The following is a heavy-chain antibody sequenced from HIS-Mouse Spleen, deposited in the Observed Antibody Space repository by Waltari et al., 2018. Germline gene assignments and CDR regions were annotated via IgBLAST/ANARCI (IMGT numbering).Heavy chain of an antibody. V-gene: IGHV3-30*18. CDR3: AKDRLYDSSGYYFDAFDI. Sequence: QVQLVESGGGVVQPWWSLRLSCAASGFTFSSYGMHWVRQAPGKGLEWVAVISYDGSNKYYADSVKGRFTISRDNSKNTLYLQMNSLRAEDTAVYYCAKDRLYDSSGYYFDAFDIWGQGTMVTVSS. D-gene: IGHD3-22*01. CDR1: GFTFSSYG. CDR2: ISYDGSNK. J-gene: IGHJ3*02.